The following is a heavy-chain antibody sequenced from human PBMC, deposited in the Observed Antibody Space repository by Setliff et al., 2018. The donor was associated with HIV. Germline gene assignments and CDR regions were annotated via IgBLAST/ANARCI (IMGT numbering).Heavy chain of an antibody. CDR3: ARDDRGRVRGVGPFDP. J-gene: IGHJ5*02. D-gene: IGHD3-10*01. CDR1: GYTLSELS. CDR2: FDPQDGET. V-gene: IGHV1-24*01. Sequence: GASVKVSCKVYGYTLSELSIHWVRQAPGKGLEWMGYFDPQDGETVYAQKFQGRVTLTEDTSTSTAYMDLRSLRSDDTAVYYCARDDRGRVRGVGPFDPWGQGTLVTVSS.